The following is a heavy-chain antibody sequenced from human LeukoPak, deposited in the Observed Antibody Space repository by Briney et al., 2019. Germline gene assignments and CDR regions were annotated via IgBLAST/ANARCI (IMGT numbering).Heavy chain of an antibody. CDR1: GGSFSGYY. CDR2: INHSGST. D-gene: IGHD3-16*02. CDR3: ARLYYDYVWGSYRYPPPIDY. V-gene: IGHV4-34*01. Sequence: PSETLSLTCAVYGGSFSGYYWSWIRQPPGKGLEWIGEINHSGSTNYNPSLKSRVTISVDTSKNQFSLKLSSVTAADTAVYYCARLYYDYVWGSYRYPPPIDYWGQGTLVTVSP. J-gene: IGHJ4*02.